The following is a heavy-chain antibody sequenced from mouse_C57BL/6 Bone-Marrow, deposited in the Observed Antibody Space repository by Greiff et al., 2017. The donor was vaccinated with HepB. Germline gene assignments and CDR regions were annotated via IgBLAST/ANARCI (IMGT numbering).Heavy chain of an antibody. CDR2: INSDGGST. V-gene: IGHV5-2*01. Sequence: VQLKESGGGLVQPGESLKLSCESNEYEFPSHDMSWVRKTPEKRLELVAAINSDGGSTYYPDTMERRFIISRDNTKKTLYLQMSSLRSEVTALNYCVRHGDYDGVGAMNYWGQATSVTVTS. CDR3: VRHGDYDGVGAMNY. CDR1: EYEFPSHD. J-gene: IGHJ4*01. D-gene: IGHD2-4*01.